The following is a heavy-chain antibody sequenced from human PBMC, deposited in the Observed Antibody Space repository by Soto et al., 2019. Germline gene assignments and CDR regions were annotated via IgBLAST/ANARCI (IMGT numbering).Heavy chain of an antibody. CDR1: GYTFTSYG. Sequence: ASVKVSCKASGYTFTSYGISWVRQAPGQGLEWIGWISAYNGNTNYAQKLQGRVTMTTDMSTSTAYVELSSLRSEDTAVYYCAAGPIAAAGPYSYYGMDVWGQGTTVTVSS. CDR3: AAGPIAAAGPYSYYGMDV. J-gene: IGHJ6*02. V-gene: IGHV1-18*01. D-gene: IGHD6-13*01. CDR2: ISAYNGNT.